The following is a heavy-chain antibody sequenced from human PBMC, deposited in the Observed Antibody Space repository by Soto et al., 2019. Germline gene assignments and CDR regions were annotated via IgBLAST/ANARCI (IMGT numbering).Heavy chain of an antibody. CDR2: INAGNGNT. CDR1: GYTFTSYA. D-gene: IGHD3-3*01. Sequence: ASVKVSCKASGYTFTSYAMHWVRQAPGQRLEWMGWINAGNGNTKYSQKFQGRVTITRDTSASTAYMELSSLRSEHTAVYYCAREAAIFGGDYGMDVWGQGTTVTVSS. CDR3: AREAAIFGGDYGMDV. V-gene: IGHV1-3*01. J-gene: IGHJ6*02.